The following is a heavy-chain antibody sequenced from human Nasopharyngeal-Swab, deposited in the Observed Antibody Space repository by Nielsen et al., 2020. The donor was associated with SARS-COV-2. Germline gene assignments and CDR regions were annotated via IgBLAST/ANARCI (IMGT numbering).Heavy chain of an antibody. CDR2: ISSSGSTI. CDR3: AGGTGWLTDS. CDR1: GFTFSSYE. D-gene: IGHD3-9*01. V-gene: IGHV3-48*03. Sequence: GESLKISCAASGFTFSSYEMNWVRQAPGKGLEWVSYISSSGSTIYYADSVKGRFTISRDNAKNSLYLQMNSLRADDTAVYHCAGGTGWLTDSWGQGTLVTVSS. J-gene: IGHJ4*02.